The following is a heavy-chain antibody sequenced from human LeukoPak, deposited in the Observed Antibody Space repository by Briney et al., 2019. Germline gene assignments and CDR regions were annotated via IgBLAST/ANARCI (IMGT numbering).Heavy chain of an antibody. J-gene: IGHJ5*02. V-gene: IGHV4-34*01. Sequence: SETLSLTCAVYGGSFSGYYWSWIRQPPGKGLEWIGEINHSGSTNYNPSLKSRVTISVDTSKNQFSLKLSSVTAADTAVYYCARGAAYDSSGYYYLKPWGQGTLVTVSS. CDR1: GGSFSGYY. CDR2: INHSGST. CDR3: ARGAAYDSSGYYYLKP. D-gene: IGHD3-22*01.